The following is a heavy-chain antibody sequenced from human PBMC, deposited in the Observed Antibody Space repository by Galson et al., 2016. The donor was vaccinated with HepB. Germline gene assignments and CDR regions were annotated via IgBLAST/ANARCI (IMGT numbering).Heavy chain of an antibody. CDR2: IYSDGSTK. Sequence: SLRLSCATSGFLFNYFAMHWVRQAPGKGLEGVATIYSDGSTKYYAVSVKGRFTISRDNSKNTLDLQMSSLKVEDTAVYYCARMYCSSSSCYFDSWGQGALVTVSS. J-gene: IGHJ4*02. D-gene: IGHD2-2*01. CDR1: GFLFNYFA. V-gene: IGHV3-33*01. CDR3: ARMYCSSSSCYFDS.